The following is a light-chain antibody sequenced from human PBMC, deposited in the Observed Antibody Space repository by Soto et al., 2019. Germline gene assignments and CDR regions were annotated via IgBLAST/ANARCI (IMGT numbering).Light chain of an antibody. CDR3: CSYAGSERV. V-gene: IGLV2-23*01. Sequence: QSALTQPASVSGSPGQSITISCTGTSSDVGSYNLVSWYQQHPGKAPNLMIYEGSKRPSGVSNRFSGSRSGNTASLTISGLQAEDEADYYCCSYAGSERVFGGGTKLTVL. CDR2: EGS. J-gene: IGLJ2*01. CDR1: SSDVGSYNL.